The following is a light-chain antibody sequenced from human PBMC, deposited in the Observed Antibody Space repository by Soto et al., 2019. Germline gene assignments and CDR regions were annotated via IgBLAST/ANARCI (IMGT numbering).Light chain of an antibody. Sequence: QSVLTQPRSLSGSPGQSVTISCTGTSSDVGGYNYVSWYQQYPGKAPKVMIYDVNKRPSGVPDRFSGSKSGNTASLTISGLQAEDEAAYFCCSYAGTYTWVFGGGTKLTVL. CDR1: SSDVGGYNY. CDR2: DVN. J-gene: IGLJ3*02. V-gene: IGLV2-11*01. CDR3: CSYAGTYTWV.